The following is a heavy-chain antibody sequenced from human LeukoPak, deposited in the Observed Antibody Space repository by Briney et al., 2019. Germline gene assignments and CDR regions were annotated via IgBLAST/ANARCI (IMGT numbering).Heavy chain of an antibody. CDR2: IYYSGST. CDR1: GGSISSYY. V-gene: IGHV4-59*08. J-gene: IGHJ4*02. CDR3: ARHPGGVTTPFDY. Sequence: RSSETLSLTCTVSGGSISSYYWSWIRQPPGKGLEWIGYIYYSGSTNYNPSLKSRVTISVDTSKNQFSLKLSSVTAADTALYYCARHPGGVTTPFDYWGQGTLVTVSS. D-gene: IGHD3-16*01.